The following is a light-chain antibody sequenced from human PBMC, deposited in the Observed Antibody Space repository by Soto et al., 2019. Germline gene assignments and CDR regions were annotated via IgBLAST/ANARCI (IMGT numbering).Light chain of an antibody. CDR3: QQGFSKQWT. Sequence: DIQMTQSPSSLSASVGDRVTITCRASQTINKYLNWYQQKPGKAPKLLISETSSLQSGVPSRFSGSESGTDFILTISSLQPEDFETYLCQQGFSKQWTLGQGTKVDIK. CDR2: ETS. CDR1: QTINKY. J-gene: IGKJ1*01. V-gene: IGKV1-39*01.